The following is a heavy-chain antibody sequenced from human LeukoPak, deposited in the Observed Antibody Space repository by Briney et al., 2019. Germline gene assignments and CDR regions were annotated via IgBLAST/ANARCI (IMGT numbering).Heavy chain of an antibody. D-gene: IGHD1-26*01. CDR2: IYYSGST. Sequence: SETLSLTCTVSGGSISSSSYYWGWIRQPPGKGLEWIGSIYYSGSTYYNPSLKSRVTISVDTSKNRFSLKLSSVTAADTAVYYCARHIGGSYYRPLTDWGQGTLVTVSS. CDR3: ARHIGGSYYRPLTD. CDR1: GGSISSSSYY. V-gene: IGHV4-39*01. J-gene: IGHJ4*02.